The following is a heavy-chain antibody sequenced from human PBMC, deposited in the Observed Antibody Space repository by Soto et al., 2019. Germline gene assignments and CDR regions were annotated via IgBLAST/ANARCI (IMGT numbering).Heavy chain of an antibody. CDR3: ALEPTGTAGFDY. D-gene: IGHD2-21*02. V-gene: IGHV1-2*02. CDR1: GHTFTGHH. CDR2: IALDIGDT. J-gene: IGHJ4*02. Sequence: QVQMVQSGAEVKKPGASVKVSCKASGHTFTGHHMHWVRQAPGQGLEWMGLIALDIGDTKYAQKFQGRVTSTSDTYTTTAYMELRGLRSDDTAVYYCALEPTGTAGFDYWGQGTLVTVSS.